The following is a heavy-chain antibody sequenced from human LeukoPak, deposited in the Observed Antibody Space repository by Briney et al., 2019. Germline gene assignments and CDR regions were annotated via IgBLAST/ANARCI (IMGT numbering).Heavy chain of an antibody. CDR3: ARPYYYDSRIDP. V-gene: IGHV4-30-4*01. CDR1: GGSISSGDYY. J-gene: IGHJ5*02. Sequence: SETLSLTCTVSGGSISSGDYYWSWIRQPPGKGLEWIGYMYYSGSTYYNPSLKSRATISVDTPKNQFSLKVRSVTAADTAVYYCARPYYYDSRIDPWGQGTLVTVSS. CDR2: MYYSGST. D-gene: IGHD3-22*01.